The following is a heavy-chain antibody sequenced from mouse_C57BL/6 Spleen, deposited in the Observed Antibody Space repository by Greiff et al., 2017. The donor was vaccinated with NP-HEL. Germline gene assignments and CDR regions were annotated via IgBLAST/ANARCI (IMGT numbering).Heavy chain of an antibody. V-gene: IGHV1-80*01. CDR2: IYPGDGDT. CDR1: GYAFSSYW. Sequence: VQLQQSGAELVKPGASVKISCKASGYAFSSYWMNWVKQRPGKGLEWIGQIYPGDGDTNYNGKFKGKATLTADKSSSTAYMQLSSLTSEDSAVYLWARKNYSHAMDYWGQGTSVTVSS. D-gene: IGHD2-1*01. CDR3: ARKNYSHAMDY. J-gene: IGHJ4*01.